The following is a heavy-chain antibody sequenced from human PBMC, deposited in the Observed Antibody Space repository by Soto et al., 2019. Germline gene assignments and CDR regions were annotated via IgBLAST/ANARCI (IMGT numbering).Heavy chain of an antibody. Sequence: QVQLVQSGAEEKKPGASVKVSCKASGYTFTSYAMHWVRQAPGQRLEWMGWINAGNGNTKYSQKFQGRVTITRDTTAMTAYMELRRLRSEDTAVYYCAMSSGYYLIDDYWGQGTLVTVSS. V-gene: IGHV1-3*05. CDR3: AMSSGYYLIDDY. J-gene: IGHJ4*02. CDR2: INAGNGNT. D-gene: IGHD3-22*01. CDR1: GYTFTSYA.